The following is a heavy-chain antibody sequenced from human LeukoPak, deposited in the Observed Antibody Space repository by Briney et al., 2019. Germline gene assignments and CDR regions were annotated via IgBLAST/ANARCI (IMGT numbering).Heavy chain of an antibody. CDR3: ARVSGGWTGSYYNYGMDV. J-gene: IGHJ6*02. CDR1: GGSISSYY. D-gene: IGHD6-19*01. V-gene: IGHV4-59*01. CDR2: IYYSGST. Sequence: SETLSLTCTVSGGSISSYYWSWIRQPPGKGLEWIGYIYYSGSTNYNPSLKSRVTISVDTSKNQFSLKLSSVTAADTAVYYCARVSGGWTGSYYNYGMDVWGQGTTVTVSS.